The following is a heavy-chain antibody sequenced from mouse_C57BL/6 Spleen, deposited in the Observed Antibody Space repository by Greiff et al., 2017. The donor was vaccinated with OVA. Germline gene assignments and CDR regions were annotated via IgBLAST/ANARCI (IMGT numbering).Heavy chain of an antibody. J-gene: IGHJ1*03. CDR1: GYTFTSYG. CDR2: FYPRSGNT. CDR3: ARSAQGYFDV. Sequence: VQLQQSGAELARPGASVKLSCKASGYTFTSYGISWVKQRTGQGLEWIGEFYPRSGNTYYNEKFKGKATLTADKSSSTAYMELRSLTSEDSADYFCARSAQGYFDVWGTGTTVTVSS. V-gene: IGHV1-81*01.